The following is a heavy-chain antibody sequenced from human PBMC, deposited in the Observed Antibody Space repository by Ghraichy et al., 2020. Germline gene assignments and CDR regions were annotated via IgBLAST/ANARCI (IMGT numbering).Heavy chain of an antibody. J-gene: IGHJ4*02. D-gene: IGHD1-7*01. CDR2: IVPMTGDT. CDR3: AGSPAGELRDY. CDR1: GYTFTAYY. Sequence: ASVKVSCKASGYTFTAYYIHWLRQAPGQGLEWVGWIVPMTGDTNYAPKFQGRVAMTRDTSINTAYMELSGLRFDDTATYYCAGSPAGELRDYWGQGTLVTVSS. V-gene: IGHV1-2*02.